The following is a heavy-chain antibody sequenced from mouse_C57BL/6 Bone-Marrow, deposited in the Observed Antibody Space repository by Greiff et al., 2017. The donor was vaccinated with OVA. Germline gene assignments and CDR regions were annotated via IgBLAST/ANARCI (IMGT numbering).Heavy chain of an antibody. D-gene: IGHD2-4*01. CDR2: NRTYANNHAP. CDR3: TRDYDYTTWFAY. Sequence: LMESGGGLVQPGGSMKLSCAASGFTFSDAWMDWVRQSPEKGLEWVAENRTYANNHAPYYAESVKGRFTISIDDSKSSVSLQMNSLRAEDTGIYYCTRDYDYTTWFAYWGQGTLVTVSA. J-gene: IGHJ3*01. V-gene: IGHV6-6*01. CDR1: GFTFSDAW.